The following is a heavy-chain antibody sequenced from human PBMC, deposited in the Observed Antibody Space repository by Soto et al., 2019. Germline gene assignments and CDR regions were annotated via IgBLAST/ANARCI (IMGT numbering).Heavy chain of an antibody. CDR1: GGSVSSGSYY. CDR3: ARGSYCSGGSCYPEGNYYYYYGMDV. Sequence: PSETLSLTCTVSGGSVSSGSYYWSWIRQPPGKGLEWIGYIYYSGSTNYNPSLKSRVTISVDTSKNQFSLKLSSVTAADTAVYYCARGSYCSGGSCYPEGNYYYYYGMDVWGQGTTVTVSS. CDR2: IYYSGST. D-gene: IGHD2-15*01. J-gene: IGHJ6*02. V-gene: IGHV4-61*01.